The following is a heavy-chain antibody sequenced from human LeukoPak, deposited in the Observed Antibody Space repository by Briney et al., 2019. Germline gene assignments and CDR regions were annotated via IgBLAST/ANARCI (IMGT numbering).Heavy chain of an antibody. CDR1: GFTVSSNY. Sequence: GGSLRLSCAASGFTVSSNYMIWVRQAPGKGLEWVSYISISGTTMFYADSVKGRFTISRDNSRTSLYLQMSSLRAEDTAVYYCARGGSSGYHYNAFDIWGLGTMVTVSS. J-gene: IGHJ3*02. CDR3: ARGGSSGYHYNAFDI. V-gene: IGHV3-48*03. CDR2: ISISGTTM. D-gene: IGHD3-22*01.